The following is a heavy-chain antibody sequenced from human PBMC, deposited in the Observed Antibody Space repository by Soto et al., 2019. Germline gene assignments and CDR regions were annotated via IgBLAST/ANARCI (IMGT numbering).Heavy chain of an antibody. CDR2: IWYDGSNK. J-gene: IGHJ4*02. Sequence: QVQLVESGGGVVQPGRSLRLSCAASGFTFSSYGMHWVRQAPGKGLEWVAVIWYDGSNKYYADSVKGRFTISRDNSKNTLYLQMNSLRAEDTAVYYCARDQEPWDSSGWFDYWGQGTLVTVSS. D-gene: IGHD6-19*01. CDR3: ARDQEPWDSSGWFDY. V-gene: IGHV3-33*01. CDR1: GFTFSSYG.